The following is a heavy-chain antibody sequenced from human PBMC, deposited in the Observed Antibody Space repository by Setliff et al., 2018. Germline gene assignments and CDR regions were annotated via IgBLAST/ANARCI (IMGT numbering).Heavy chain of an antibody. Sequence: ASVKVSCKASGYTFTGYYIHWVRQAPGEGLEWMGCINVNSGDTNYAQKFQGRVIVTRDTSSSTAYMELRSLRPDDTAVYFCARGRIHDSSDYISNWFDPWGQGTLVTVSS. V-gene: IGHV1-2*02. CDR1: GYTFTGYY. CDR2: INVNSGDT. D-gene: IGHD3-22*01. J-gene: IGHJ5*02. CDR3: ARGRIHDSSDYISNWFDP.